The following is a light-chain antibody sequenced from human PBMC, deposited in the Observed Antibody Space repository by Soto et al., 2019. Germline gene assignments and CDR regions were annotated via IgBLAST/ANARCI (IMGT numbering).Light chain of an antibody. J-gene: IGKJ3*01. CDR3: QQRSNWPPVFT. CDR1: QSVSSN. Sequence: EIVLTQSPATLSLSPGERATLSCRASQSVSSNLAWYQQKPGQAPRLLIYDASTRATGIPARFSGSGSGTDFTLTISSLEPEDFAVYYCQQRSNWPPVFTFGPGTKVDIK. V-gene: IGKV3-11*01. CDR2: DAS.